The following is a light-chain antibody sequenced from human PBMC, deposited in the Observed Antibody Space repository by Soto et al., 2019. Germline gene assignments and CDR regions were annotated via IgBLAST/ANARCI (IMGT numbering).Light chain of an antibody. CDR1: QTISTL. V-gene: IGKV1-5*03. J-gene: IGKJ1*01. CDR3: QQYRTYPWT. Sequence: DIQMTQSPSTLSASVGDRVTITCRASQTISTLLAWYQQRPGKAPNLLIYKASSLESGVPSRFSGSGSGTEFTLTISSLQPDDFATYFSQQYRTYPWTFGQGTKV. CDR2: KAS.